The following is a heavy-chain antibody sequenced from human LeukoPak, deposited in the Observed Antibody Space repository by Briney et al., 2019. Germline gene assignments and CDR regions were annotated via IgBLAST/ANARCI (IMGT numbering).Heavy chain of an antibody. CDR1: GFTFDDYA. Sequence: GGSLRLSCAASGFTFDDYAIHWVRQAPGKGLEWVSLVSGNGATTYYADSVKGRFTISRDDSKNTLYLQMNSLRADDTAVYYCAKDLGRYRNNFFDYWGQGNLVTVSS. J-gene: IGHJ4*02. CDR3: AKDLGRYRNNFFDY. CDR2: VSGNGATT. D-gene: IGHD1-26*01. V-gene: IGHV3-43*02.